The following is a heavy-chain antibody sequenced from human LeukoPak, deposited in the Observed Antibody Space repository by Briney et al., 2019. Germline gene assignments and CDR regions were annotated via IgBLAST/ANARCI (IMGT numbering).Heavy chain of an antibody. J-gene: IGHJ4*02. D-gene: IGHD6-13*01. CDR2: ISYDGSNK. V-gene: IGHV3-30*18. Sequence: GRSLRLSCAASGFTFSSYGMHWVRQAPGKGLEWVAVISYDGSNKYYADSVKGRFTISRDNSKNTLYLQMNSLRAEDTAVYYCAKGILADWGQGTLVTVSS. CDR3: AKGILAD. CDR1: GFTFSSYG.